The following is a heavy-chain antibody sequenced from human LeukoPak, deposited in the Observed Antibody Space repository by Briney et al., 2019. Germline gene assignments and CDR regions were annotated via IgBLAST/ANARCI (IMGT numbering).Heavy chain of an antibody. V-gene: IGHV1-18*01. J-gene: IGHJ5*02. Sequence: ASVKVSCKASGYTFTSYGFRWVRQAPGQGFEWMGWISAYNGNTNYAQKLQDRVTMTTDTSTSTAYMELRSLRSDDTAVYYCARVRIVVVVAATFGDWFDPWGQGTLVTVSS. D-gene: IGHD2-15*01. CDR3: ARVRIVVVVAATFGDWFDP. CDR2: ISAYNGNT. CDR1: GYTFTSYG.